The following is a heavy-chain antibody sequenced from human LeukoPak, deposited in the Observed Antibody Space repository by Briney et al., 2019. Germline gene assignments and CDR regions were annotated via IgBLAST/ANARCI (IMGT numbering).Heavy chain of an antibody. CDR2: INHSGST. CDR3: ARGGALGYSYGYDAFDI. V-gene: IGHV4-34*01. CDR1: GGSFSGYY. D-gene: IGHD5-18*01. J-gene: IGHJ3*02. Sequence: SETLSLTCAVYGGSFSGYYWSWIRQPPGKGLEWIGEINHSGSTNYNPSLKSRVTISVDTSKNQFSLKLSSVTAADTAVYYCARGGALGYSYGYDAFDIWGQGTMVAVSS.